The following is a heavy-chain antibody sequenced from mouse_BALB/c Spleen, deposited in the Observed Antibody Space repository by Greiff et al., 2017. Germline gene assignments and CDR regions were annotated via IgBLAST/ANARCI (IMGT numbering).Heavy chain of an antibody. Sequence: QVQLQQSGAELAKPGASVKMSCKASGYTFTSYWMHWVKQRPGQGLEWIGYINPSTGYTEYNQKFKDKATLTADKSSSTAYMQLSSLTSEDSAVYYCARGYGSYWYFDVWGAGTTVTVSS. CDR3: ARGYGSYWYFDV. CDR1: GYTFTSYW. D-gene: IGHD1-2*01. V-gene: IGHV1-7*01. J-gene: IGHJ1*01. CDR2: INPSTGYT.